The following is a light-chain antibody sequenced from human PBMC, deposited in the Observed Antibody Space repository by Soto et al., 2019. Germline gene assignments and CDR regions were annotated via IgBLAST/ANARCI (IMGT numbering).Light chain of an antibody. Sequence: DIQMTQSPSTLSASVGDRATITCRASQSFSSWLAWYQQKPGKAPKLLIYDASSLESGVPSRFSGSGSGTEFTLTISSLQPDDFATYYCHQYNSYSNTFGQGTKLEIK. V-gene: IGKV1-5*01. J-gene: IGKJ2*01. CDR3: HQYNSYSNT. CDR2: DAS. CDR1: QSFSSW.